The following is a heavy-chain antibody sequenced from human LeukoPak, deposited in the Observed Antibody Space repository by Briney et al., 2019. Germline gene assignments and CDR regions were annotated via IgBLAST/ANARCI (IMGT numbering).Heavy chain of an antibody. D-gene: IGHD1-26*01. CDR3: ARDSLLHYGMDV. Sequence: PSQTLSLTCTVSGGSISSGGYYWSWIRQHPGKGLEWIGYIYYSGSTYYNPSLKSRVTISVDTSKNQFSLKLSSVTAADTAVYYCARDSLLHYGMDVWGQGTTVTVSS. J-gene: IGHJ6*02. CDR2: IYYSGST. CDR1: GGSISSGGYY. V-gene: IGHV4-31*03.